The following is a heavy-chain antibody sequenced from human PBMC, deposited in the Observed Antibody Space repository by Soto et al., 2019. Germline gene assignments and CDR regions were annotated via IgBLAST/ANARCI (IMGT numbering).Heavy chain of an antibody. CDR3: ARDDPIVTFRPKDAFDF. D-gene: IGHD4-4*01. CDR1: GFNFTDFY. V-gene: IGHV3-11*06. J-gene: IGHJ3*01. CDR2: ISSSSSYT. Sequence: QVQLEESGGGLVKPGESLRLACAASGFNFTDFYMSWIRQAPGKGLEWISNISSSSSYTDYAESVKGRFTISRDNAKSKLYPQINSLRAEDPAVYYCARDDPIVTFRPKDAFDFWGQGTMVTVSS.